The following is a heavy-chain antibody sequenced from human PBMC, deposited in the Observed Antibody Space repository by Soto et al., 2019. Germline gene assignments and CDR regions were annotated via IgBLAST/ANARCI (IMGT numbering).Heavy chain of an antibody. CDR2: ISGSGGST. V-gene: IGHV3-23*01. Sequence: PGGSLRLSYAASGFTVSSYGMSWVRQAPGKGLEWVSAISGSGGSTYYADSVKGRFTISRDNSKNTLYLQMNSLRAEDTAVYYCAKDGIQLWSAPYYYGMDVWGQGTTVTV. D-gene: IGHD5-18*01. CDR3: AKDGIQLWSAPYYYGMDV. CDR1: GFTVSSYG. J-gene: IGHJ6*02.